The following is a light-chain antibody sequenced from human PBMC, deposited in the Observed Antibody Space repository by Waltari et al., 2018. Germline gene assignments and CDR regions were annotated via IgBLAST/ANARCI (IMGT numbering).Light chain of an antibody. CDR3: CSYTRSSTYV. Sequence: QSALTQPASVSGSPGQSISLSCSGTNSDIGNFNLVSWYQRHPDKAPKLIIYEVNKRPSGVSHRFSGSKSGNTASLTISGLQAEDEADYYCCSYTRSSTYVFGTGTQVTVL. V-gene: IGLV2-23*02. J-gene: IGLJ1*01. CDR1: NSDIGNFNL. CDR2: EVN.